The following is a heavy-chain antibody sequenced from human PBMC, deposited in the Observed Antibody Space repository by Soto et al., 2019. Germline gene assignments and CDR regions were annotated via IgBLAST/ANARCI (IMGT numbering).Heavy chain of an antibody. V-gene: IGHV3-21*01. D-gene: IGHD2-15*01. CDR2: IRGSSSSI. CDR3: ARESCTQGYFDF. CDR1: GFTFSSYS. Sequence: GGSLRLSCAASGFTFSSYSMTWVRQAPGKGLEWVSSIRGSSSSIYYADSVKGRFTISRDNAKNSLYLQMNSLRAEDTAVYYCARESCTQGYFDFWGQGTLVTVSS. J-gene: IGHJ4*02.